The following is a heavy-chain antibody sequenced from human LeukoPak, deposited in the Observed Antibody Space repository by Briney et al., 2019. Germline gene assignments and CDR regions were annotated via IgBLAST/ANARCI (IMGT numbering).Heavy chain of an antibody. CDR1: GFTFDTHG. J-gene: IGHJ4*02. Sequence: PGRSLRLSCATSGFTFDTHGMHWVRQAPGKGLELVAVIWYDGNTKYYADSVKGRFSISRDNSKNSLFLQMNSLRAEDTALYYCARDVFADSSGGSFDYWGQGTLVSVSS. V-gene: IGHV3-33*01. CDR3: ARDVFADSSGGSFDY. CDR2: IWYDGNTK. D-gene: IGHD3-16*01.